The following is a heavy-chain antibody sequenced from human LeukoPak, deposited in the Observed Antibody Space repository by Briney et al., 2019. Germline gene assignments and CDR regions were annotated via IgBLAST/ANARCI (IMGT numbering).Heavy chain of an antibody. CDR1: GFTVSNNY. Sequence: GGSLRLSCVVSGFTVSNNYMKWVRQAPGKGLEWVSTIYGGGSTYYADSVRGRFTISRHNSKNTLYLQMDSLRAEDTAVYYCAKDHYYGSGSYPYNWFDPWGQGTLVTVSS. CDR3: AKDHYYGSGSYPYNWFDP. J-gene: IGHJ5*02. V-gene: IGHV3-53*04. CDR2: IYGGGST. D-gene: IGHD3-10*01.